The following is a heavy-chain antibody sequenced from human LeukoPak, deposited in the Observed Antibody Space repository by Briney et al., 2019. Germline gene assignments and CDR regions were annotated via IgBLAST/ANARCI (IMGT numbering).Heavy chain of an antibody. CDR1: GDSVSSKSTA. Sequence: SQTLSLTCAISGDSVSSKSTAWNWIRQSPSRGLEWLGRTYYRSKWYTGYAVSVKSRITINPDTSKNQFSLQLNSVTPEDTAVYYCAREDSIAAAGDYYYGMDVWGQGTTVTVSS. J-gene: IGHJ6*02. CDR3: AREDSIAAAGDYYYGMDV. CDR2: TYYRSKWYT. D-gene: IGHD6-13*01. V-gene: IGHV6-1*01.